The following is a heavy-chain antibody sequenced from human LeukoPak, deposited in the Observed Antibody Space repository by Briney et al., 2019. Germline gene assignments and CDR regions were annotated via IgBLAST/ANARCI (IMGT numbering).Heavy chain of an antibody. D-gene: IGHD2-2*01. CDR2: IIPIFGIA. CDR3: ARMCPDIVVVPAAAPSYWFDP. J-gene: IGHJ5*02. V-gene: IGHV1-69*04. CDR1: GGTFSSYA. Sequence: SVKVSCNASGGTFSSYAISWVRQAPGQGLEWMGRIIPIFGIANYAQKFQGRVTITADKSTSTAYMELSSLRSEGTAVYYCARMCPDIVVVPAAAPSYWFDPWGQGTLVTVSS.